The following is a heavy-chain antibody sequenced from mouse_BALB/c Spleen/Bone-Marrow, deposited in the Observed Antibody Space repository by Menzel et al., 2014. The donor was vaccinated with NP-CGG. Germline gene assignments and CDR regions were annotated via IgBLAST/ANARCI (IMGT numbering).Heavy chain of an antibody. D-gene: IGHD4-1*01. Sequence: EVKLVESGGGLVKPGGSLKLSCAASGFTFSTYVMSWVRQTPEKRLEWVASISTSGSTYYPDSVRGRFTISRDNARNILYLQMTSPRSEDTATYYCARWDNHYVMDYWGQGTSVIVSS. CDR3: ARWDNHYVMDY. CDR2: ISTSGST. J-gene: IGHJ4*01. CDR1: GFTFSTYV. V-gene: IGHV5-6-5*01.